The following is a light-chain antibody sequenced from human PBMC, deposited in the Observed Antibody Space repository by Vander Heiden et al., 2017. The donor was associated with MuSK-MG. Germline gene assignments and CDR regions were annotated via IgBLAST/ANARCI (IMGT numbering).Light chain of an antibody. V-gene: IGKV3-11*01. J-gene: IGKJ4*01. CDR2: DAS. Sequence: EIVLTQSPATLSLSPGERATLSCRASQSLSNYLAWYQQKPGQAPRLLIYDASNRATGIPARFGGSGSGTDFTLTISSLEPEDFAVYYCQQRSNWPLTFGGGTKVEIK. CDR3: QQRSNWPLT. CDR1: QSLSNY.